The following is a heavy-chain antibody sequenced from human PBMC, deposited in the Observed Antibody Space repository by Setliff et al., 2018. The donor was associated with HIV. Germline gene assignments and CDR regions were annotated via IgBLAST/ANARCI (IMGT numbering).Heavy chain of an antibody. V-gene: IGHV3-49*04. CDR3: TRGKNIDYYFDY. Sequence: GGSLRLSCAASGFTFSTYEMNWVRQAPGKGLEWVGFIRSKAYGGTKEYAASVKGRCTISRDDSKSIAYLQMNSLKTEDTAMYYCTRGKNIDYYFDYWGQGTLVTVSS. CDR1: GFTFSTYE. D-gene: IGHD3-16*02. CDR2: IRSKAYGGTK. J-gene: IGHJ4*02.